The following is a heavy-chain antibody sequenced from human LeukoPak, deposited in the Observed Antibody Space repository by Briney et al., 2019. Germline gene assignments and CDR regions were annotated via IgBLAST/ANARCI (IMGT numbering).Heavy chain of an antibody. D-gene: IGHD3-3*01. CDR2: ISSSSSYI. Sequence: GGSLRLSCAASGFTFSSYSMNWVRQAPGKGLEWVSSISSSSSYIYYADSVKGRFTISRDNAKNSLYLQMNSLRAEDTAVYYCARDGATYYDFWSGYFDAFDIWGQGTMVTVSS. CDR3: ARDGATYYDFWSGYFDAFDI. V-gene: IGHV3-21*01. CDR1: GFTFSSYS. J-gene: IGHJ3*02.